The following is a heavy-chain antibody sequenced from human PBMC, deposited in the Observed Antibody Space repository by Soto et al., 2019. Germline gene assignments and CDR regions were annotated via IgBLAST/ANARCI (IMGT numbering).Heavy chain of an antibody. CDR2: ISSSSSTI. J-gene: IGHJ6*02. Sequence: EVQLVESGGGLVQPGGSLRLSCAASGFTSSSYSMNWVRQAPGKGLEWVSYISSSSSTIYYADSVKGRFTISRDNAKNSLYLQMNSLRDEDTAVYYCARDDYGDYYYYGMDVWGQGTTVTVSS. CDR3: ARDDYGDYYYYGMDV. CDR1: GFTSSSYS. V-gene: IGHV3-48*02. D-gene: IGHD4-17*01.